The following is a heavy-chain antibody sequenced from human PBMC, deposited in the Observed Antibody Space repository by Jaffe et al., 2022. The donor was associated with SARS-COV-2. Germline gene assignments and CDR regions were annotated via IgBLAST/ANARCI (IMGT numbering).Heavy chain of an antibody. CDR1: GGSISSSSYY. J-gene: IGHJ5*02. V-gene: IGHV4-39*01. Sequence: QLQLQESGPGLVKPSETLSLTCTVSGGSISSSSYYWGWIRQPPGKGLEWIGSIYYSGSTYYNPSLKSRVTISVDTSKNQFSLKLSSVTAADTAVYYCASRSLYSSGWYAPWGQGTLVTVSS. CDR2: IYYSGST. CDR3: ASRSLYSSGWYAP. D-gene: IGHD6-19*01.